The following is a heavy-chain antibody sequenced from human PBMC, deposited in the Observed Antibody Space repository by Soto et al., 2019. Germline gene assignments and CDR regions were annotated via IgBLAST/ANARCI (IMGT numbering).Heavy chain of an antibody. CDR2: INPNTGVT. CDR1: GYSFTDHY. Sequence: ASVKVSCKASGYSFTDHYMHWVRQAPGQGLEWLGWINPNTGVTHFAQKFQGWVTMTRDTSINTAYMELTRLKSDDTAFYYCGGSPDDLSYGLDGWGKGTKVTVAS. CDR3: GGSPDDLSYGLDG. J-gene: IGHJ6*04. V-gene: IGHV1-2*04. D-gene: IGHD2-21*02.